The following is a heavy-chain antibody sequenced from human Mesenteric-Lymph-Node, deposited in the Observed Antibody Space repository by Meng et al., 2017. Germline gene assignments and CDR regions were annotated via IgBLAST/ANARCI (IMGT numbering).Heavy chain of an antibody. Sequence: QGEREGSAPGRGKPPAPLSLTCSFSGGSLSSRNWWSWVRQPPGKGLEWIGEIYHGGSTNYNPSLKSRVVISVDRSKNQFSLNLSSVTAADTAVYYCGRDQGRQLINHWGQGTLVTVSS. D-gene: IGHD1-1*01. CDR1: GGSLSSRNW. CDR2: IYHGGST. CDR3: GRDQGRQLINH. V-gene: IGHV4-4*03. J-gene: IGHJ4*02.